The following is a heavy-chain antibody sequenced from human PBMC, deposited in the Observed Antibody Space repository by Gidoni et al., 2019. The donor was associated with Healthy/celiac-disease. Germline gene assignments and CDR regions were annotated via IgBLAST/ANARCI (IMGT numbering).Heavy chain of an antibody. D-gene: IGHD3-3*01. J-gene: IGHJ6*02. Sequence: QVQLVESGGGVVQPGRSLRLSCAASGFTFSSYGMHWVSQAPGKGLEWVAVISYDGSNKYYADSVKGRFTISRDNSKNTLYLQMNSLRAEDTAVYYCAKEEGGSQRITIFGVVSYYYYGMDVWGQGTTVTVSS. V-gene: IGHV3-30*18. CDR1: GFTFSSYG. CDR3: AKEEGGSQRITIFGVVSYYYYGMDV. CDR2: ISYDGSNK.